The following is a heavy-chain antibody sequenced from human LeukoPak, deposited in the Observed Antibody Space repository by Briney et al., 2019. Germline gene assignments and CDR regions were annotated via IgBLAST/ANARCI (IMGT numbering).Heavy chain of an antibody. CDR1: GGSISSYY. D-gene: IGHD3-3*01. Sequence: PSETLSLTCTVSGGSISSYYWSWIRQPPGKGLEWVGYIYYSGRNKYNPSLKSRVTISVEKSKNQFSRKLSSVTAADTAVYYCARDFGASDAFDIWGQGTMVTVSS. CDR3: ARDFGASDAFDI. J-gene: IGHJ3*02. CDR2: IYYSGRN. V-gene: IGHV4-59*01.